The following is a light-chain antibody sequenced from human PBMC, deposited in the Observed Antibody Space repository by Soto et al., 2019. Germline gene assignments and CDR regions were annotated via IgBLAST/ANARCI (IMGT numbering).Light chain of an antibody. Sequence: DIQMTQSPSTLSASVGDRVTITYRASQSISTWLAWYQQKPGTAPKLLIYRASNLESGVPSRFSGSGSGTEFTLTISSLQPDDFATYYCQQYTTYSGTFGPGTKVDIK. J-gene: IGKJ3*01. CDR2: RAS. V-gene: IGKV1-5*03. CDR1: QSISTW. CDR3: QQYTTYSGT.